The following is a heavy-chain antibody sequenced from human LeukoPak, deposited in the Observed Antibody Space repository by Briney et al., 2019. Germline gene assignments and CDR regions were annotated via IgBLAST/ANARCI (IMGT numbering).Heavy chain of an antibody. Sequence: ASVKVSCKASGYTFTSYAMHWVRQAPGQRLEWMGWINAGNGNTKYSQKFQGRVTITRDTSASTAYMELSSLRPEDTAVYHCATLWFGELVLDYWGQGTLVTVSS. D-gene: IGHD3-10*01. J-gene: IGHJ4*02. V-gene: IGHV1-3*01. CDR2: INAGNGNT. CDR3: ATLWFGELVLDY. CDR1: GYTFTSYA.